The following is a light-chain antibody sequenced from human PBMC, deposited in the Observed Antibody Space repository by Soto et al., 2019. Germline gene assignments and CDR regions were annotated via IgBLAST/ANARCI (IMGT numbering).Light chain of an antibody. CDR1: QSVSSY. Sequence: IVLTQSPATLSLSPGERATIYCRASQSVSSYLAWNQQKPGQSPRLLIYDASNRATCIPARFSGSGSGTDFSLNISSLEPEDFAVYYCQQRSNWYTFGQGTKLEI. J-gene: IGKJ2*01. CDR2: DAS. V-gene: IGKV3-11*01. CDR3: QQRSNWYT.